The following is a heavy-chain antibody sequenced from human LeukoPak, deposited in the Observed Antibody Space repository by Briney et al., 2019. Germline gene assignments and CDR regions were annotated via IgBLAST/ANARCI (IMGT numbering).Heavy chain of an antibody. J-gene: IGHJ4*02. D-gene: IGHD3-22*01. Sequence: GGSLRLSCAASGFTFSSYSMNWVRQAPGKGLEWVSSISSSNSYIYYADSVKGRFTISRDNARNSLYLEMNSLRAEDTAVYYCTREQDREAAATIVGDYWGQGTLVTVSS. CDR2: ISSSNSYI. CDR1: GFTFSSYS. CDR3: TREQDREAAATIVGDY. V-gene: IGHV3-21*01.